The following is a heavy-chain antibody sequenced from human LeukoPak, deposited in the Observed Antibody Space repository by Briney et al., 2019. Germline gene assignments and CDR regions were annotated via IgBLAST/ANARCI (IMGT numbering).Heavy chain of an antibody. CDR2: INPNSGGT. CDR3: ARETRTAMVTGYYYYYMDV. D-gene: IGHD5-18*01. CDR1: GYTFTGYY. V-gene: IGHV1-2*02. J-gene: IGHJ6*03. Sequence: GASVKVSCKASGYTFTGYYMHWVRQAPGQGLEWMGWINPNSGGTNYAQKFQGRVTMTRDTSISTAYMEPSRLRSDDTAVYYCARETRTAMVTGYYYYYMDVWGKGTTVTVSS.